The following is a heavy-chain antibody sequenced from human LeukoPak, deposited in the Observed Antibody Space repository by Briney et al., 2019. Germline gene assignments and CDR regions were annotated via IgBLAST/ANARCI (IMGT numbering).Heavy chain of an antibody. V-gene: IGHV1-3*04. Sequence: ASVKVSCKASGYTFTNYAIHWVRQAPGQRLEWTGWINTGNGYTKDSQKFQGRVTITTDASASTVYMELTSLRYEDTAVYYCARDRDRSSWFPDSWGQGTLVTVSS. J-gene: IGHJ5*01. CDR2: INTGNGYT. CDR1: GYTFTNYA. CDR3: ARDRDRSSWFPDS. D-gene: IGHD6-13*01.